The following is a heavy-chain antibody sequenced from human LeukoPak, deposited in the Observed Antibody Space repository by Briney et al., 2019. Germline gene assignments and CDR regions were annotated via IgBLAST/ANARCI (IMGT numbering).Heavy chain of an antibody. D-gene: IGHD3-3*01. CDR3: ARVSQKSSSGVGGGDAFDI. J-gene: IGHJ3*02. CDR1: GFTFRGYA. CDR2: IWYDGSNK. Sequence: GGSLRLSCAASGFTFRGYAMSWVRQAPGKRLEWVAVIWYDGSNKYYADSVKGRFTISRDNSKNTLYLQMNSLRAEDTAVYYCARVSQKSSSGVGGGDAFDIWGQGTLVTVSS. V-gene: IGHV3-33*01.